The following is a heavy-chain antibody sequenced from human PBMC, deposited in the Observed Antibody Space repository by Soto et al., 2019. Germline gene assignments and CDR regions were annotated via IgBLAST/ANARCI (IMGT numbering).Heavy chain of an antibody. CDR1: GYTFTGYY. D-gene: IGHD1-26*01. CDR3: ARDREVGATGSSYYYGMDV. J-gene: IGHJ6*02. V-gene: IGHV1-2*04. Sequence: GASVKVSCKASGYTFTGYYMHWVRQAPGQGLEWMGWINPNSGGTNYAQRFQGWVTMTRDTSISTAYMELSRLRSDDTAVYYCARDREVGATGSSYYYGMDVWGQGTTVTVSS. CDR2: INPNSGGT.